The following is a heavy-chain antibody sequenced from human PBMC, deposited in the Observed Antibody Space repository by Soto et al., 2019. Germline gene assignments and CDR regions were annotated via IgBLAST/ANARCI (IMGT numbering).Heavy chain of an antibody. V-gene: IGHV1-18*01. Sequence: QVHLVQSGAEVKKPGASVKVSCKGSGYAFPTYGMTWVRQAPGQGLEWMGWISAHDGNTNYAQKLQGRVTGTRDTFTSTAYMELRSLRADDTAVYYFARGGYGDYWGQGALFTVSS. CDR3: ARGGYGDY. CDR1: GYAFPTYG. J-gene: IGHJ4*02. CDR2: ISAHDGNT. D-gene: IGHD1-1*01.